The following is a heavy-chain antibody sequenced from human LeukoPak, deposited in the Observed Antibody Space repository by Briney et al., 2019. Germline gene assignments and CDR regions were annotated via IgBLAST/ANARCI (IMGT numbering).Heavy chain of an antibody. CDR1: GYRFTSHW. CDR2: IDPGDSYT. CDR3: ARQGYGGNWFDP. V-gene: IGHV5-10-1*01. J-gene: IGHJ5*02. D-gene: IGHD5-18*01. Sequence: GESLKISCKGSGYRFTSHWISWVRQMPGKGLEWMGGIDPGDSYTNYDPSFQGHVTISVDKSISTAYLQWTSLKASDTAMYYCARQGYGGNWFDPWGQGTLVTVSS.